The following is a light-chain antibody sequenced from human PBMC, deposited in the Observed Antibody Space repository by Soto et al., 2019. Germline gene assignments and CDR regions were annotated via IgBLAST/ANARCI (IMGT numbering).Light chain of an antibody. CDR3: QQYANSPIT. J-gene: IGKJ5*01. Sequence: EIVLTQSPATLSSSPGERATLSCWASQSVINNLAWYQQKPGQAPRLLIYGVSSRASGIPDRFFGSGSGTDFTLTINRLEPEDFAVYYCQQYANSPITFGQGTRLEIK. CDR2: GVS. CDR1: QSVINN. V-gene: IGKV3-20*01.